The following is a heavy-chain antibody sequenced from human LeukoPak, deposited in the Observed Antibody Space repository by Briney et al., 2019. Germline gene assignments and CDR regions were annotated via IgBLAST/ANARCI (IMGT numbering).Heavy chain of an antibody. V-gene: IGHV3-23*01. Sequence: GGSLRLSCAASGFSFSSYGMSWVRQAPGKGLEWVSVISGSGGSTYYADSVKGRFTISRDNAKNSLYLQMNSLRAEDTAVYNCARDSGWYTGFDYWGQGTLVTVSS. J-gene: IGHJ4*02. CDR1: GFSFSSYG. D-gene: IGHD6-19*01. CDR2: ISGSGGST. CDR3: ARDSGWYTGFDY.